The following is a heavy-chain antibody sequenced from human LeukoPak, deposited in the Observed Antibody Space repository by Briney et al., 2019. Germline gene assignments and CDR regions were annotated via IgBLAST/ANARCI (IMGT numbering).Heavy chain of an antibody. CDR1: GFTFSSYA. D-gene: IGHD5-12*01. J-gene: IGHJ6*04. V-gene: IGHV3-74*01. CDR2: INPDGSAP. CDR3: ARGYSGFGVYGMDV. Sequence: GGSLRLSCAASGFTFSSYAMSWVRQAPGEGLVWVSRINPDGSAPTYADSVKGRFTISRDTAKNTLFPQMSSLRAEDTAVYFCARGYSGFGVYGMDVWGKGTTVTVSS.